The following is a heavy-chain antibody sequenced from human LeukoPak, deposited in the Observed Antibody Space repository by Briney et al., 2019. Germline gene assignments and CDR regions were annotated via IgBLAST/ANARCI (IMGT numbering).Heavy chain of an antibody. Sequence: GGSLRLSCAASGFTFSSYSMNWVRQAPGKGVAWVSYISSSSSTIYYADSVKGRFTISRDNAKNSLYLQMNSLRDEDTAVYYCARDVSTLAYCGGDCYSVWGQGTLVTVSS. D-gene: IGHD2-21*02. V-gene: IGHV3-48*02. CDR3: ARDVSTLAYCGGDCYSV. CDR2: ISSSSSTI. CDR1: GFTFSSYS. J-gene: IGHJ4*02.